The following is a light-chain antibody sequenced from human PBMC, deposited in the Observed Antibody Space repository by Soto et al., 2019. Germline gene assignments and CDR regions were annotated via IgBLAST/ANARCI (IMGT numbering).Light chain of an antibody. Sequence: DIQMTQSPSTLSASVGDRVTITCRASQSISTWLAWYQQRAGKAPKLLIYKASSLEGGVPSRFSGRGSGTEFNITISSPQPDDFATYYCQQYNTSPLTFGGGTTVDIK. V-gene: IGKV1-5*03. CDR1: QSISTW. J-gene: IGKJ4*02. CDR2: KAS. CDR3: QQYNTSPLT.